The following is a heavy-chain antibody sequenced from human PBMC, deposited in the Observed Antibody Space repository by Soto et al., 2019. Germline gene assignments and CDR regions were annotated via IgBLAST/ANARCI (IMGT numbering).Heavy chain of an antibody. D-gene: IGHD3-10*01. CDR3: AGDPYYYASNY. CDR2: ISQTGTTI. Sequence: QVQLVESGGGLVRPGGSLRLSCATSGFTFRDYYMTWIRQAPGKGLEWVSYISQTGTTIYYADSVNGRFTVSRDNAQNSLYLQMSSLRAEDTAVYYCAGDPYYYASNYWGQGTLVTVSS. CDR1: GFTFRDYY. J-gene: IGHJ4*02. V-gene: IGHV3-11*01.